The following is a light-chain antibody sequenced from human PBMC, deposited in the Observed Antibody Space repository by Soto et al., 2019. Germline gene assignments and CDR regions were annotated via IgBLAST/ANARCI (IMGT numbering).Light chain of an antibody. CDR1: QSISSSY. CDR2: GAS. Sequence: EIVLTQSPGTLSLSPGERATLSCRASQSISSSYLAWYQQKPGQAPRLLVYGASSRATGIPDRLSRSGSGTDFTLTISRLEPEDFAVYYCHQYGSSRCTFGPGTKVDIK. V-gene: IGKV3-20*01. CDR3: HQYGSSRCT. J-gene: IGKJ3*01.